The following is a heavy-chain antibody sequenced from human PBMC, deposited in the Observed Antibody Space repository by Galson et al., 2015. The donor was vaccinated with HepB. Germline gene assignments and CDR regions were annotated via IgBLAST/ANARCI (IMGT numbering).Heavy chain of an antibody. V-gene: IGHV7-4-1*02. CDR2: INTNTGHP. Sequence: SVKVSCTASGYTFINYAMNWVRQAPGQGLEWMGWINTNTGHPTYAQGFTGRFVFSLDTSVSTAYLHVSSLKAEDTAVYYCARDREAVIDYWGQGTLVTVSS. CDR3: ARDREAVIDY. D-gene: IGHD3-22*01. J-gene: IGHJ4*02. CDR1: GYTFINYA.